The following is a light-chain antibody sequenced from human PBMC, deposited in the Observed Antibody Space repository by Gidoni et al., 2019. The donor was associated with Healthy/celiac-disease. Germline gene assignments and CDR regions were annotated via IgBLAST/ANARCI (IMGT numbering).Light chain of an antibody. CDR1: QGISSY. CDR3: QQLNSYPPFT. CDR2: AAS. V-gene: IGKV1-9*01. Sequence: DIQLTQSPSFLSASVGDRVTITCRDSQGISSYIAWYQQKPGKAPKLLIYAASTLQSGVPSRFSGSGSGTEFTLTISSLQPEDFATDYCQQLNSYPPFTFGPXTKVDIK. J-gene: IGKJ3*01.